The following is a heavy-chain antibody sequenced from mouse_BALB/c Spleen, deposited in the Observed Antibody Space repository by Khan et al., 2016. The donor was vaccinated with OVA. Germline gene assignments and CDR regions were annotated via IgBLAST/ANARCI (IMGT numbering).Heavy chain of an antibody. CDR3: ARIPTFITTALDY. CDR2: ITNGGGNT. CDR1: GFTFSSNT. J-gene: IGHJ4*01. V-gene: IGHV5-12-2*01. Sequence: EVQGVESGGGLVQPGGSLKLSCAASGFTFSSNTMSWDRQTPEKRLEWVAYITNGGGNTYYPDTVKGRFTISRDNAKNTLYLQMSSLKSEDTAMYYCARIPTFITTALDYWGQGTSVTVSS. D-gene: IGHD1-2*01.